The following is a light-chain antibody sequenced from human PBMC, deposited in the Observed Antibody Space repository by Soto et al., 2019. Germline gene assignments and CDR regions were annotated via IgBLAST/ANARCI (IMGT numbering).Light chain of an antibody. CDR2: MIS. CDR3: QHDGSS. CDR1: QTITSGQ. J-gene: IGKJ2*01. Sequence: EIVLTQFPGTLSLSPGERVTLSCRASQTITSGQLGWYQQKPGQAPRLLIYMISSRVTGVPDRFSGSGSGTDFTLTISGLEPEDFAIYYCQHDGSSFGQGTKVEI. V-gene: IGKV3-20*01.